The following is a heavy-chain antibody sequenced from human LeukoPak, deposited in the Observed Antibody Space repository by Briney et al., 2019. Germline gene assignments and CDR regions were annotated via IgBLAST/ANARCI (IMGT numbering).Heavy chain of an antibody. CDR1: GFSISSFG. CDR2: ISGQGGVT. D-gene: IGHD3-22*01. J-gene: IGHJ4*02. CDR3: AKVSYITMRVVVITGFDY. V-gene: IGHV3-23*01. Sequence: GGSLRLSCAASGFSISSFGMSWVRQARGKGLEWVSSISGQGGVTYYADSVKGRVTISRDNSNNTLHLQMNSLRAEDTAVYYCAKVSYITMRVVVITGFDYWGQGTLVTVSS.